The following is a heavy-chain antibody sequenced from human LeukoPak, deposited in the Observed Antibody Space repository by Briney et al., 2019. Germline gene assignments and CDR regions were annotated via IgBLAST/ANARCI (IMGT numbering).Heavy chain of an antibody. CDR1: GYTFTGYY. D-gene: IGHD2-2*01. J-gene: IGHJ4*02. V-gene: IGHV1-2*02. Sequence: ASVKVSCKASGYTFTGYYMHWVRQAPGQGLEWMGWINPNSGGTNYAQKFQGRVTMTRDTSISTAYMELSRLRSDDTAVYYCARDGGDIVVVPAAVDYWGQGTLVTVSP. CDR3: ARDGGDIVVVPAAVDY. CDR2: INPNSGGT.